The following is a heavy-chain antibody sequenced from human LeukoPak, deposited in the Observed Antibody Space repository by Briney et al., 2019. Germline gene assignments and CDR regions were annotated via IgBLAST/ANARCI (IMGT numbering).Heavy chain of an antibody. Sequence: SETLSLTCTVSGGSISNYYWNWIRQPAGKGLERVGRFYASGSTNYNPSLKSRVTISVDKSKNQFSLKLTSVTAADTAVYYCARVTYTSGWSSTGGAFDIWGQGTMVTVSS. CDR1: GGSISNYY. D-gene: IGHD6-13*01. CDR3: ARVTYTSGWSSTGGAFDI. V-gene: IGHV4-4*07. CDR2: FYASGST. J-gene: IGHJ3*02.